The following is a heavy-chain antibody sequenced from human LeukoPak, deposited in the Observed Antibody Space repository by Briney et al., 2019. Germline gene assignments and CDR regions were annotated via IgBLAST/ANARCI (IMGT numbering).Heavy chain of an antibody. V-gene: IGHV1-69*05. CDR3: ARDGGGRFLEWLPFDY. D-gene: IGHD3-3*01. CDR1: GGTFSSYA. CDR2: IIPIFGTA. J-gene: IGHJ4*02. Sequence: GASVKVSCKASGGTFSSYAISWVRQAPGQGLEWIGGIIPIFGTANYARKFQGRVTITTDESTSTAYMELSSLRSEDTAVYYCARDGGGRFLEWLPFDYWGQGTLVTVSS.